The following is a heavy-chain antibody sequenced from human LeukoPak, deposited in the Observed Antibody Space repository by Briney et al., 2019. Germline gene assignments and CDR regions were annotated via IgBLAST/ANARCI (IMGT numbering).Heavy chain of an antibody. V-gene: IGHV3-30*02. CDR1: GITFSNYG. D-gene: IGHD2-15*01. CDR2: IRNDGTYK. Sequence: GGSLRLSCAASGITFSNYGMHWVRQAPGKGLEWVAFIRNDGTYKYYADSVKGRFTVSRDNSKNTLYMQMNSLRAEDTAVYYCARGDRYCSGGSCYSRWGLDYWGQGTLVTVSS. J-gene: IGHJ4*02. CDR3: ARGDRYCSGGSCYSRWGLDY.